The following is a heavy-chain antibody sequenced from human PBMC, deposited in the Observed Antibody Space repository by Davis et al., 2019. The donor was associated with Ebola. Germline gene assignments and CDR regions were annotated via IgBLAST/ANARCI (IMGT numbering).Heavy chain of an antibody. Sequence: PGGSLRLSCAASGFTFSGHWMGWVRQAPGKGLEWVANINQDESQKSYVASLKGRFTISRDNAKNSLHLQMNSLTAEDTAVYYCTRDGTRDSLVYWGQGTLVTVSS. J-gene: IGHJ4*02. D-gene: IGHD1-1*01. CDR2: INQDESQK. CDR3: TRDGTRDSLVY. V-gene: IGHV3-7*03. CDR1: GFTFSGHW.